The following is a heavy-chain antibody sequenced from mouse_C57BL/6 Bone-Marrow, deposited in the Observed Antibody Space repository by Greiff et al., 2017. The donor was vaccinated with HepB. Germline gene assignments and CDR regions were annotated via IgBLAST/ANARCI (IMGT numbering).Heavy chain of an antibody. CDR3: ARDGYTGFAY. CDR2: INPNNGGT. V-gene: IGHV1-18*01. D-gene: IGHD2-3*01. CDR1: GYTFTDYN. Sequence: EVQVVESGPELVKPGASVKIPCKASGYTFTDYNMDWVKQSHGKSLEWIGDINPNNGGTIYNQKFKGKATLTVDKSSSTAYMELRSLTSEDTAVYYCARDGYTGFAYWGQGTLVTVSA. J-gene: IGHJ3*01.